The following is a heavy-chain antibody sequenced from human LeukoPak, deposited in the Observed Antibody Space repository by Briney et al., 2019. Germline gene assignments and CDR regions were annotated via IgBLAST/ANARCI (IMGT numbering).Heavy chain of an antibody. CDR2: INHSGST. D-gene: IGHD3-9*01. CDR3: ARSLPDYDILTGSFLD. Sequence: SETLSLTCAVYGGSFSGYYWSWIRQPPGKGLEWIGEINHSGSTNYNPSLKSRVTISVDTSKNQFSLKLSSVTAADTAEYYCARSLPDYDILTGSFLDWGQGTLVTVSS. J-gene: IGHJ4*02. CDR1: GGSFSGYY. V-gene: IGHV4-34*01.